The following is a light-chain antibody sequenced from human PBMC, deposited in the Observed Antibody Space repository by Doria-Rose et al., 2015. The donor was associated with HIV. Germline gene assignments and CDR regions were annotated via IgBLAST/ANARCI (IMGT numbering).Light chain of an antibody. V-gene: IGKV3-11*01. CDR2: DAS. Sequence: EIVMTQSPATLSLSPGERVTLSCRASQSVSSYLAWYQQKPGQAPRLLIYDASNRATGIPARFSGSGSGTDLTLTISSLEPEDFAVYYCQQRSNWPPLFGPGTKAAIK. CDR1: QSVSSY. J-gene: IGKJ3*01. CDR3: QQRSNWPPL.